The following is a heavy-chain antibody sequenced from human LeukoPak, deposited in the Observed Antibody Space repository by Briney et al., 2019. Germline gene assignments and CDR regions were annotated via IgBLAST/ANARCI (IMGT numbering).Heavy chain of an antibody. CDR1: GFTPTRYA. D-gene: IGHD5-24*01. V-gene: IGHV3-23*01. CDR2: ISNSGGST. CDR3: AKGDGNYYYIWLDL. J-gene: IGHJ5*02. Sequence: PGGSLRLSCAPPGFTPTRYALSWVRQAPGKGLEWVSGISNSGGSTYYADSVKGRFTISRDNSKNTLYLQMNSLRAEDTAVYYCAKGDGNYYYIWLDLWRQGTLVTVSS.